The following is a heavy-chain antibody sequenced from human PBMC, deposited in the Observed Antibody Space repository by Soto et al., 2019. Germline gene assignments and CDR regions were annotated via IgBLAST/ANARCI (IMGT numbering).Heavy chain of an antibody. CDR1: GYSFSTYS. CDR2: INGANGNT. J-gene: IGHJ6*02. V-gene: IGHV1-3*01. CDR3: ARGKGMEENYYYHGMDV. D-gene: IGHD1-1*01. Sequence: QVQVVQSGAEVKKPGASVKVSCKASGYSFSTYSMHWVRQAPGQGLEWMGWINGANGNTRYSQKFKDRVSIDRDTPASPGYMELSSLRSEDTAVYYCARGKGMEENYYYHGMDVWGPGTTVIVSS.